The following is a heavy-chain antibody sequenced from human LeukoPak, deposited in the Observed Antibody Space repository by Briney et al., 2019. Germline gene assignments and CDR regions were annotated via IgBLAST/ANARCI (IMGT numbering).Heavy chain of an antibody. Sequence: GGSLRLSCAASGFTVSSNYMSWVRQAPGKGLEWVSVIYSGGSTYYADSVKGRFTISRDNSKNTLYLQMNSLRAEDTAVYYCARGGYGSGSYNFDYWGQGTLVIVSS. CDR1: GFTVSSNY. V-gene: IGHV3-66*02. CDR2: IYSGGST. J-gene: IGHJ4*02. D-gene: IGHD3-10*01. CDR3: ARGGYGSGSYNFDY.